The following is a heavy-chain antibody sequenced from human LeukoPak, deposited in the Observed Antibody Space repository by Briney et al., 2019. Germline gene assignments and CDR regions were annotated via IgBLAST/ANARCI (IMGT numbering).Heavy chain of an antibody. CDR2: ISAGGGNT. D-gene: IGHD1-26*01. J-gene: IGHJ4*02. CDR1: GLTFSSYT. Sequence: GGSPRLSCAAPGLTFSSYTMSWVRQAPGKGLEWVSAISAGGGNTYYADSVKGRFTISRDNSKNTLYLQMNSLRAEDTAVYSCAVPQWELLNWGQGTLVTVSS. CDR3: AVPQWELLN. V-gene: IGHV3-23*01.